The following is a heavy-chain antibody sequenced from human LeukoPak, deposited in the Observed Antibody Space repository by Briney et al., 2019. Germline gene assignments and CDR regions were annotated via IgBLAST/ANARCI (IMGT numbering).Heavy chain of an antibody. J-gene: IGHJ4*02. D-gene: IGHD2-2*01. CDR2: INPNSGGT. Sequence: ASVKVSCKASGYTFTGYYMHWVRQAPGQGLEWMGLINPNSGGTNYAQKFQGRVTMTRNTSISTAYMELSRLRSDDTAVYYCARVKRGVVPAATGNIDYWGQGTLVTVSS. V-gene: IGHV1-2*02. CDR1: GYTFTGYY. CDR3: ARVKRGVVPAATGNIDY.